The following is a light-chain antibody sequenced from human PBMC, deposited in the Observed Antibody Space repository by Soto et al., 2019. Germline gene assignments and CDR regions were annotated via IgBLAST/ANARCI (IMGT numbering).Light chain of an antibody. Sequence: DFPLTQSPSSLSASVGDSVTITCRASRDISNFLAWYQQKPGKVPKLLIYAASTLQSGVPSRFSGSGSGTDFTLSIRSLQPEDVATYYCQNFNSAPPVTFGGGTKVGI. CDR3: QNFNSAPPVT. J-gene: IGKJ4*01. CDR1: RDISNF. V-gene: IGKV1-27*01. CDR2: AAS.